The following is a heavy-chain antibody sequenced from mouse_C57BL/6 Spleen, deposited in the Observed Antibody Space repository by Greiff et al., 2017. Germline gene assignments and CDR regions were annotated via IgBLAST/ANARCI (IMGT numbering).Heavy chain of an antibody. CDR2: IDPANGNT. CDR3: ASSPYYGSRNWYFDV. CDR1: GFNIKNTY. D-gene: IGHD1-1*01. V-gene: IGHV14-3*01. Sequence: EVQLQQSVAELVRPGASVKLSCTASGFNIKNTYMHWVKQRPEQGLEWIGRIDPANGNTKYAPKFQGKATITADTSSNTASLQLSSLTSEDTAIYYCASSPYYGSRNWYFDVWGTGTTVTVSS. J-gene: IGHJ1*03.